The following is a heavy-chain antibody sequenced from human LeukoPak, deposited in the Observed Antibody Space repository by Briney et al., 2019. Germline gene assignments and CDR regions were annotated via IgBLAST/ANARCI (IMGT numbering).Heavy chain of an antibody. V-gene: IGHV1-69*01. CDR1: GGTFSSYA. CDR2: IIPIFGTA. J-gene: IGHJ6*03. Sequence: VKVSCKASGGTFSSYAISWVRQAPGQGLEWMGGIIPIFGTANYAQKFQGRVTITADESTSTAYMELSRLRSEATAVYYCATWPLASLNSYYYYYMDVWGKGTTVAVSS. CDR3: ATWPLASLNSYYYYYMDV. D-gene: IGHD2/OR15-2a*01.